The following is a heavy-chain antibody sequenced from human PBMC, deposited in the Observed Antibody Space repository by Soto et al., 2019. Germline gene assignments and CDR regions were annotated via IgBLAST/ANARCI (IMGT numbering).Heavy chain of an antibody. V-gene: IGHV1-69*06. J-gene: IGHJ5*02. Sequence: SVKVSWKASGGTFSSYAISCVRQAPGQGLEWMGGIIPIFGTANYAQKFQGRVTITADKSTSTAYMELSSLRSEDTAVYYCARRAGTTGFDPWGQGTLVTVSS. CDR2: IIPIFGTA. CDR1: GGTFSSYA. D-gene: IGHD1-7*01. CDR3: ARRAGTTGFDP.